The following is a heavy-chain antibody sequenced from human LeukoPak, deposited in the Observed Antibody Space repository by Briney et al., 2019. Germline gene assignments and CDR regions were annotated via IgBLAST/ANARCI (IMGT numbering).Heavy chain of an antibody. Sequence: SETLSLTCAVYGGSFSSYYWSWIRQPPGKGREWSGEINHSGSTNYNPSLQRRFTISVDTSKNQFSLKLSSVTAADTAVYHCARGGVIRPIFGVVSAYMDVWGKGTTVTVSS. CDR3: ARGGVIRPIFGVVSAYMDV. CDR1: GGSFSSYY. V-gene: IGHV4-34*01. D-gene: IGHD3-3*01. CDR2: INHSGST. J-gene: IGHJ6*03.